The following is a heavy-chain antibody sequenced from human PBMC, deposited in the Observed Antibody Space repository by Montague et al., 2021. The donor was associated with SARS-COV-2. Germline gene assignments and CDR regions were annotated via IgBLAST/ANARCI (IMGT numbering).Heavy chain of an antibody. CDR2: IYHTGST. CDR1: GCSISSGGYY. D-gene: IGHD3-22*01. Sequence: TRSLTCTVSGCSISSGGYYWSWIRQHPGKGLEWIGYIYHTGSTHYNPSLKSRVTISKETSKNHFSLNLSSVTAADSAVYYCARDSGYYDSSGYSYDAFDIWGQGTKVTVSS. V-gene: IGHV4-31*03. J-gene: IGHJ3*02. CDR3: ARDSGYYDSSGYSYDAFDI.